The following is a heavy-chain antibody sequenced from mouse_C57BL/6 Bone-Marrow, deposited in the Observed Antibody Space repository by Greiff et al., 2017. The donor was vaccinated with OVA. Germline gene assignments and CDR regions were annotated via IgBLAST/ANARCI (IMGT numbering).Heavy chain of an antibody. CDR1: GYTFTSYW. Sequence: QVQLQQPGAELVKPGASVKMSCKASGYTFTSYWITWVKQRPGQGLEWIGDIYPGSGSTNYNEKFKSKATLTVDTSSNTAYMQLSSLTSEDSAVYYCARDYGSSYYAMDYWGQGTSVTVSS. V-gene: IGHV1-55*01. CDR3: ARDYGSSYYAMDY. J-gene: IGHJ4*01. CDR2: IYPGSGST. D-gene: IGHD1-1*01.